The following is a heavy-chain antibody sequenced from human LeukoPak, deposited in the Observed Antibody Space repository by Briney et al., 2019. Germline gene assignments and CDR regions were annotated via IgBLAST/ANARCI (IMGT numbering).Heavy chain of an antibody. Sequence: GSLRLSCEASGFTFIGYGMHWVRQAPGKGLEWVAGISYDGSNQYYTDSVKGRFTISRDNSKNTLYLQMNSLRPEDTAVYYCAKPRGGDSWAFDFWGQGTMVTVSS. CDR1: GFTFIGYG. CDR3: AKPRGGDSWAFDF. J-gene: IGHJ3*01. CDR2: ISYDGSNQ. D-gene: IGHD2-21*02. V-gene: IGHV3-30*18.